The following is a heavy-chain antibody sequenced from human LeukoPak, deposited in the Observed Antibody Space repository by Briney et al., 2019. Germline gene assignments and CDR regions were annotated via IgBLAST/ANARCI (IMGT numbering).Heavy chain of an antibody. CDR2: IIPIFGIA. Sequence: SVKVSCKASGGTFSSYAISWVRQAPGQGLEWMGRIIPIFGIANYAQKFQGRATITADKSTSTAYMELSSLRSEDTAVYYCARDLSEMATRVGFDYWGQGTLVTVSS. D-gene: IGHD5-24*01. J-gene: IGHJ4*02. V-gene: IGHV1-69*04. CDR1: GGTFSSYA. CDR3: ARDLSEMATRVGFDY.